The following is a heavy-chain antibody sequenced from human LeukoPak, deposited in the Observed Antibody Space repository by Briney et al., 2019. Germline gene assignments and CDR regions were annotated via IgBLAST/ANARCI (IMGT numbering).Heavy chain of an antibody. V-gene: IGHV1-69*13. Sequence: SVKVSCKASGGTFSSYAISWVRQAPGQGLEWMGGIIPIFGTANYAQKFRGRVTITADESTSTAYMELSSLRSEDTAVYYCARDDRRGGVYYYYGMDVWGQGTTVTVSS. CDR1: GGTFSSYA. D-gene: IGHD3-22*01. J-gene: IGHJ6*02. CDR3: ARDDRRGGVYYYYGMDV. CDR2: IIPIFGTA.